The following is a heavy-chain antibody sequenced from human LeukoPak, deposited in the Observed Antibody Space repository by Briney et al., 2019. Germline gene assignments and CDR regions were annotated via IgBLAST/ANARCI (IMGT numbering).Heavy chain of an antibody. D-gene: IGHD5-18*01. J-gene: IGHJ4*02. CDR2: IYYSGST. CDR3: ARRLDTAMASFDY. V-gene: IGHV4-59*08. Sequence: PSETLSLTCTVSGGSISSYYWSWLRQPPGKALDWIGYIYYSGSTNYNPPLRSRVTISVVASKNQFSLKRSSVPAADTDVYYCARRLDTAMASFDYWGQGRLVTVSS. CDR1: GGSISSYY.